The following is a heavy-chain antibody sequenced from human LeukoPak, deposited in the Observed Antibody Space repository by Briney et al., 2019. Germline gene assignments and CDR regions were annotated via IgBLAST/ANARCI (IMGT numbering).Heavy chain of an antibody. Sequence: PGPSPRPSCAPSASTFVSNWMHWVRQAPGKGLVWVSRINSDGSSTSYAASVKGRFTISRDNAKNTMYLQMNSLRAEDTAVYYCARDVGGDYFGYWGQGTLVTVSS. J-gene: IGHJ4*02. CDR2: INSDGSST. CDR3: ARDVGGDYFGY. V-gene: IGHV3-74*01. CDR1: ASTFVSNW. D-gene: IGHD2-21*01.